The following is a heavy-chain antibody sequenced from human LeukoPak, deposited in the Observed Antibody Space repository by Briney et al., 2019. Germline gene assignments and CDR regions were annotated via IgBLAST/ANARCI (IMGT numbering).Heavy chain of an antibody. CDR3: ARKAAAAPEVDY. CDR1: GGTFSSYA. J-gene: IGHJ4*02. Sequence: ASVKVSCKASGGTFSSYAISWVRQAPGQGLEWMGGIIPIFGTANYAQKFQGRVTITADESTSTAYMELSSLRSEDTAVYYCARKAAAAPEVDYWGQGTLVTVSS. CDR2: IIPIFGTA. D-gene: IGHD6-13*01. V-gene: IGHV1-69*13.